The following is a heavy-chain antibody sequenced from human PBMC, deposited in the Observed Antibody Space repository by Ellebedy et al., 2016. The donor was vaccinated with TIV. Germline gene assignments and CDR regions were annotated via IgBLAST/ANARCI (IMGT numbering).Heavy chain of an antibody. Sequence: ASVKVSCKASGYTFTSYGLSWVRQAPGQGLEWMGWIRLDTGDTKSDQKLQGRVTMTTDTSTNTAYMELRSLRPDDTAVYYCARHIYGGNCFDLWGQGTLVTVSS. J-gene: IGHJ5*02. V-gene: IGHV1-18*04. CDR1: GYTFTSYG. CDR3: ARHIYGGNCFDL. CDR2: IRLDTGDT. D-gene: IGHD5-18*01.